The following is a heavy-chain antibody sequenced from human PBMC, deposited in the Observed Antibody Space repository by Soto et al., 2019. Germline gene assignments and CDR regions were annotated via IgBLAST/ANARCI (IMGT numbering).Heavy chain of an antibody. Sequence: GGSLRLSCAASGFPFSSYGMHWVRQAPGKGLEWVAVIWYDGSNTHYADSVKGRFTISRDSSKNTVSLEMTSLRAEDTAVYYCAKGGRQWLVTSDFNYWGQGALVTVSS. J-gene: IGHJ4*02. CDR2: IWYDGSNT. CDR1: GFPFSSYG. D-gene: IGHD6-19*01. V-gene: IGHV3-33*08. CDR3: AKGGRQWLVTSDFNY.